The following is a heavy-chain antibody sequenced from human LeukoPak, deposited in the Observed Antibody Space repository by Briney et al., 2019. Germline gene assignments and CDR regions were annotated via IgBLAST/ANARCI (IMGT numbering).Heavy chain of an antibody. V-gene: IGHV3-7*01. J-gene: IGHJ4*02. D-gene: IGHD6-13*01. Sequence: GGSLRLSCAASGFTFSSYWMSWVRQAPGKGLEWVANIKQDGSEKYYVDSVKGRFTISRDNAKNSLYLQMNSLRAEDTAVYYCASMYSSSWYGAVNFDYWGQGTLVTVSS. CDR2: IKQDGSEK. CDR3: ASMYSSSWYGAVNFDY. CDR1: GFTFSSYW.